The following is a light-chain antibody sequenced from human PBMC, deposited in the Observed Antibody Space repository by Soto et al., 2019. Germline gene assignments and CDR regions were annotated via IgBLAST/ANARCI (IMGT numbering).Light chain of an antibody. Sequence: EVEMTQYPATLAVSHGERSTLSCMASQSVSGNLAWYQQKPGQAPRLLIYGASTRATGIPARFSGSGSETEFTLTISSLQSEDFAVYFCQQYTNWPPWTFGQGTKVDIK. V-gene: IGKV3-15*01. CDR3: QQYTNWPPWT. CDR1: QSVSGN. CDR2: GAS. J-gene: IGKJ1*01.